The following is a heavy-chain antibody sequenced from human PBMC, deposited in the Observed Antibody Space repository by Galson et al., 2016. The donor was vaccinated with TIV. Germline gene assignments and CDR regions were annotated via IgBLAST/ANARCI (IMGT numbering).Heavy chain of an antibody. Sequence: SLRLSCAPSGFTIGTYAMSWVRQAPGKGLAWVSAISASGSHTFYAGSVKGRFTISRDNSKNTVFLQMNSLRAEDTAVYYCARNFPIDDILAAYYFDYWGQGTLVTVSS. CDR3: ARNFPIDDILAAYYFDY. CDR1: GFTIGTYA. V-gene: IGHV3-23*01. D-gene: IGHD3-9*01. J-gene: IGHJ4*02. CDR2: ISASGSHT.